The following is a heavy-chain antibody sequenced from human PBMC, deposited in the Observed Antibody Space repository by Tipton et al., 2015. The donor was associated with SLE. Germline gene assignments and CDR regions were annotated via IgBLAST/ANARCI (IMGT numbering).Heavy chain of an antibody. CDR1: GGSFSGYY. V-gene: IGHV4-34*01. J-gene: IGHJ3*02. D-gene: IGHD3-10*01. Sequence: TLSLTCAVYGGSFSGYYWSWIRQPPGKGLEWIGEINHSGSTNYNPSLKSRVTISVDTSKNQFSLKLSSVTAADTAVYYCARGAPITMAPDAFDIWAQGTMVTVSS. CDR2: INHSGST. CDR3: ARGAPITMAPDAFDI.